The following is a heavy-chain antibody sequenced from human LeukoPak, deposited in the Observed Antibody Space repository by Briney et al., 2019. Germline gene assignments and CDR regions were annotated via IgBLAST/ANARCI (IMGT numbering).Heavy chain of an antibody. V-gene: IGHV3-23*01. CDR2: ISGSGGST. J-gene: IGHJ1*01. D-gene: IGHD2-2*01. Sequence: GSLRLSCAASGFTFSSYAMSWVRQAPGKGLEWVSAISGSGGSTYYADSVKGRFTISRDNSKNTLYLQMNSLRAEDTAVYYCAKGGIVVVPAASIPAEYFQHWGQGTLVTVSS. CDR1: GFTFSSYA. CDR3: AKGGIVVVPAASIPAEYFQH.